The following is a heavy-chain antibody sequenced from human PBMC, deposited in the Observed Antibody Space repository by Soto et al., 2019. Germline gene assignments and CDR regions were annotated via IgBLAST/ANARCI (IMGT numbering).Heavy chain of an antibody. CDR1: GYTFTSYG. J-gene: IGHJ4*02. V-gene: IGHV1-18*01. Sequence: QVQLVQSGAEVKKPGASVKVSCKASGYTFTSYGISWERQAPGQGLEWMGWISAYNGNTNYAQKLQGRVTMTTDTSTSTAYMELRSLRSDDTAVYYCARDGSALYYDFWSGYYYYFDYWGQGTLVTVSS. CDR2: ISAYNGNT. D-gene: IGHD3-3*01. CDR3: ARDGSALYYDFWSGYYYYFDY.